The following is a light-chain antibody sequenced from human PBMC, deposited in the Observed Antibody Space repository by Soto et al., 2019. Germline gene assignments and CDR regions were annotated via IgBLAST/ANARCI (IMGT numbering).Light chain of an antibody. Sequence: QSVLTQPPSVSGAPGQRVTISCTGSSSNIGAGFDVQWYQQLPGTAPKLLIYGNSNRPSGVPDRFSGSKSGTSASLAITGLQAEDEADYYCQSFDTNLSGFWVFGGGTKLTVL. CDR1: SSNIGAGFD. CDR2: GNS. V-gene: IGLV1-40*01. J-gene: IGLJ3*02. CDR3: QSFDTNLSGFWV.